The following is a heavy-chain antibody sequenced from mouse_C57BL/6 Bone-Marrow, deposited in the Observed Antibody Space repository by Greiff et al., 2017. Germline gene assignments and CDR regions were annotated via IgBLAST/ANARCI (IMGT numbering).Heavy chain of an antibody. J-gene: IGHJ3*01. V-gene: IGHV5-15*01. Sequence: EVKVVESGGGLVQPGGSLILSCSASGFTFSDYGMAWARQASRKGPEWVAFISNLAYSIYSADTVTGPFTISRGNAKNTLYLEMSSLRSEDTAMYYCARLFMITTRRTFAYWGQGALVTVSA. D-gene: IGHD2-4*01. CDR1: GFTFSDYG. CDR2: ISNLAYSI. CDR3: ARLFMITTRRTFAY.